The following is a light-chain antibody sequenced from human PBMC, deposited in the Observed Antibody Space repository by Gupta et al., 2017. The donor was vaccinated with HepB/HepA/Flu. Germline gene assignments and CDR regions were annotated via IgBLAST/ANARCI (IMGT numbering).Light chain of an antibody. J-gene: IGKJ2*01. CDR2: AAS. CDR3: QQSNSYQHT. Sequence: TQMTHSLSSVSASVGDRVTITRRASQGISSYLNWYQQKPGKAPKRLIYAASTLQSGVPSRFSGSGSGTEFTLTISSLQREDFATYYCQQSNSYQHTFGRGTKLDIK. CDR1: QGISSY. V-gene: IGKV1-39*01.